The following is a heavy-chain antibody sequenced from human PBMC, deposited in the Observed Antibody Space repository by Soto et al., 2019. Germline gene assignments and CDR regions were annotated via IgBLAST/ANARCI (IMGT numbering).Heavy chain of an antibody. Sequence: GASVKVSCKASGYTFTSYGISWVRQAPGQVLEWMGWIIAYNGNTNYAQKLQGRVTMTTDTSTSTAYMELRSLRSDDTAVYYCARVRRAALTIFGVVTRYYGTDVWGQGTKVTVSS. V-gene: IGHV1-18*04. CDR1: GYTFTSYG. CDR3: ARVRRAALTIFGVVTRYYGTDV. J-gene: IGHJ6*02. D-gene: IGHD3-3*01. CDR2: IIAYNGNT.